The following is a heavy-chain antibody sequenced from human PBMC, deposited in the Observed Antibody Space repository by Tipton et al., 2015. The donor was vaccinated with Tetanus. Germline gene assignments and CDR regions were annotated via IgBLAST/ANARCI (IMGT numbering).Heavy chain of an antibody. Sequence: TLSLTCAVYGGSFSGYYWSWIRQPPGKGLEWIGEINHSGSTNYNPSLKSRVTISVDTSKNQFSLKLSSVTAADTAVYYCARGRNGFLEWLQKVTYYYYGMDVWGQGTTVTVSS. CDR3: ARGRNGFLEWLQKVTYYYYGMDV. J-gene: IGHJ6*02. V-gene: IGHV4-34*01. D-gene: IGHD3-3*01. CDR1: GGSFSGYY. CDR2: INHSGST.